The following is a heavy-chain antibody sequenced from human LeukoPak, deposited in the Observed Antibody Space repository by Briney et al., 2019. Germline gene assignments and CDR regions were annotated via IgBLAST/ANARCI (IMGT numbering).Heavy chain of an antibody. V-gene: IGHV3-7*02. CDR2: IKQDGSEK. D-gene: IGHD2-15*01. J-gene: IGHJ4*02. CDR3: AKYCSGGNCYSGLY. CDR1: GFTFSSYW. Sequence: GGSLRLSCAASGFTFSSYWMSWVRQAPGKGLVWVANIKQDGSEKYYVDSVKGRFTISRDNAKNSLYLQMNSLRGEDTAVYYCAKYCSGGNCYSGLYWGQGTLVTVSS.